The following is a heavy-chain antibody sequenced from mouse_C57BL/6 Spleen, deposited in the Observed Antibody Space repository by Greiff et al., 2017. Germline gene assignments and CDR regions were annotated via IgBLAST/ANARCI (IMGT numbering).Heavy chain of an antibody. Sequence: EVQVVESEGGLVQPGSSMKLSCTASGFTFSDYYMAWVRQVPEKGLEWVANINYDGSSTYYLDSLKSRFIISRDNAKNILYLQMSSLKSEDTATYYCARGLGRYYYAMDYWGQGTSVTVSS. CDR3: ARGLGRYYYAMDY. CDR1: GFTFSDYY. CDR2: INYDGSST. V-gene: IGHV5-16*01. J-gene: IGHJ4*01. D-gene: IGHD4-1*01.